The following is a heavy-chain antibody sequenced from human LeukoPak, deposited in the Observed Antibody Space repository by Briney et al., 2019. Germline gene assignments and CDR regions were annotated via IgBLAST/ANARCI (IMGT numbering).Heavy chain of an antibody. D-gene: IGHD2-15*01. J-gene: IGHJ4*02. CDR1: GFPFSSYS. CDR3: ARVGGGYFDY. V-gene: IGHV3-21*01. CDR2: ISSSSSYI. Sequence: KPGGSLRLSCAASGFPFSSYSMNWVRQAPGKGLEWVSSISSSSSYIYYADSVKGRFTISRDNAKNSLYLQMNSLRAEDTAVYYCARVGGGYFDYWGQGTLVTVSS.